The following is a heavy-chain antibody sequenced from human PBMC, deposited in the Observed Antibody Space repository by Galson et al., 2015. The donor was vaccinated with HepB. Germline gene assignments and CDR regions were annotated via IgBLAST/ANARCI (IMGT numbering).Heavy chain of an antibody. CDR3: ARDRDWFDP. D-gene: IGHD3-10*01. V-gene: IGHV7-4-1*02. CDR2: INTNTGNA. Sequence: SVKVSCKASGYTFSSYAMNWVRQAPGQGLEWMGWINTNTGNATYAQDFTGRFVFTLDTSVSTAYLQISSLKAEDTAVYYCARDRDWFDPWGQGTLVTVSS. J-gene: IGHJ5*02. CDR1: GYTFSSYA.